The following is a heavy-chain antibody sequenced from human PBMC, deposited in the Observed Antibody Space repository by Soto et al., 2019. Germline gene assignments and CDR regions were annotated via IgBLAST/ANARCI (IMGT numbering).Heavy chain of an antibody. CDR1: GFTFDTYG. D-gene: IGHD2-15*01. Sequence: GGSLRLSCVASGFTFDTYGIHWVRQAPGKGLEWVAVISYDGSNKYYADSVKGRFTISRDNSKNTLYLQMNSLRAEDTAVYYCARVGYCSGGSCYGHDAFDIWGQGTMVTVSS. CDR2: ISYDGSNK. CDR3: ARVGYCSGGSCYGHDAFDI. J-gene: IGHJ3*02. V-gene: IGHV3-30-3*01.